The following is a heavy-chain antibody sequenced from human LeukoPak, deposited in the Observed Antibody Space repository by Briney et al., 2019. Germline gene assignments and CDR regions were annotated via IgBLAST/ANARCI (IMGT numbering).Heavy chain of an antibody. J-gene: IGHJ4*02. D-gene: IGHD3-22*01. Sequence: GGSLRLSCAASGFTFSSYWMSWVRQAPGKGLEWVANIKQDGSEKYYVDSVKGRFTVSRDNAKNSLYLQMNSLRAEDTAVYYCAREGYYYDSSGYLDYWGQGTLVTVSS. CDR2: IKQDGSEK. CDR3: AREGYYYDSSGYLDY. V-gene: IGHV3-7*01. CDR1: GFTFSSYW.